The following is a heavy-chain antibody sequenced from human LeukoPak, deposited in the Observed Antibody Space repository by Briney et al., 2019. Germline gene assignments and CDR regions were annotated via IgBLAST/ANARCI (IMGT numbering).Heavy chain of an antibody. CDR3: ASRVGATKMGAFDI. V-gene: IGHV1-69*06. CDR1: GGTFSSYA. J-gene: IGHJ3*02. D-gene: IGHD1-26*01. CDR2: IIPIFGTA. Sequence: GSSVKVSCKASGGTFSSYAISWVRQAPGQGLEWMGGIIPIFGTANYAQKFQGRVTITADKSTSTAYMELSSLRSEDTAVYYCASRVGATKMGAFDIWGQGTMVTVSS.